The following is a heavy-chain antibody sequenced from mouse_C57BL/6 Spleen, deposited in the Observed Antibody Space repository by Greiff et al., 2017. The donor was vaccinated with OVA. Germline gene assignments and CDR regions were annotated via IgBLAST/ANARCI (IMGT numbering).Heavy chain of an antibody. Sequence: VQLQQSGPELVKPGASVKISCKASGYTFTDYYMNWVKQSHGKSLEWIGDINPNNGGTSYNQKFKGKATLTVDKSSSTAYMELRSLTSEDSAVYYCARYYYGSSSSYFDYWGQGTTLTVSS. V-gene: IGHV1-26*01. D-gene: IGHD1-1*01. CDR3: ARYYYGSSSSYFDY. CDR1: GYTFTDYY. CDR2: INPNNGGT. J-gene: IGHJ2*01.